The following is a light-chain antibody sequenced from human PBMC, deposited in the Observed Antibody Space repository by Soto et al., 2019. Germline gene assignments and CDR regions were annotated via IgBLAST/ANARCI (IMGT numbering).Light chain of an antibody. CDR3: QQYNNYWT. V-gene: IGKV1-5*03. Sequence: IQITHSPSNLSASVVDRVTITCRASQSIRSWLAWYQQKPGKAPKLLISQASNLLTGVPSRFSGSGSGTEFTLTISSLQPDDFATYYCQQYNNYWTFGQGTKVDIK. CDR2: QAS. J-gene: IGKJ1*01. CDR1: QSIRSW.